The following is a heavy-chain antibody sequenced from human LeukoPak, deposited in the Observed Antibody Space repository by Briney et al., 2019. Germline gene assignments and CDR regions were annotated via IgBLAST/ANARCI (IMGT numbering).Heavy chain of an antibody. D-gene: IGHD4-17*01. CDR2: INPNSGGT. J-gene: IGHJ6*02. CDR3: ARDLIGYGDYADYYYGMDV. V-gene: IGHV1-2*02. CDR1: GYTFTGYY. Sequence: ASVKVSCKASGYTFTGYYMHWVRQAPGQGLEWMGWINPNSGGTNYAQKFQGRVTMTRDTSISTAYMELSRLRSDDTAVYYCARDLIGYGDYADYYYGMDVWGQGTTVTVSS.